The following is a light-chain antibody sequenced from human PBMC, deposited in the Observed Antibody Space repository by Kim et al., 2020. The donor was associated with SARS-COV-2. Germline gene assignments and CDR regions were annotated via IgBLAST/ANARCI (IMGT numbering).Light chain of an antibody. CDR3: QQYISWPLT. J-gene: IGKJ4*01. CDR1: QSVSSS. V-gene: IGKV3-15*01. Sequence: EILMTQSPATLSVSPGERATLSCRASQSVSSSLAWYQQKPGQAPRLLIYGASTRAAGVPDRFSGSGSETEFTLTVSSLQSEDFAVYYCQQYISWPLTFGGGTKVDIK. CDR2: GAS.